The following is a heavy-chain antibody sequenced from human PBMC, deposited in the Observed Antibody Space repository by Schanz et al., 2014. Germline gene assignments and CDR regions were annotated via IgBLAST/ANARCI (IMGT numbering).Heavy chain of an antibody. CDR1: GFTFSKAW. D-gene: IGHD4-4*01. CDR2: IYSGGST. CDR3: AKDRWRATVMVDAFDI. V-gene: IGHV3-66*01. Sequence: EVQVVESGGGLVKPGGSLRLSCAASGFTFSKAWMSWVRQAPGKGLEWVSVIYSGGSTYYADSVKGRFTISRDNSKNTLDLQMNSLRAEDTAVYFCAKDRWRATVMVDAFDIWGQGTKVTVSS. J-gene: IGHJ3*02.